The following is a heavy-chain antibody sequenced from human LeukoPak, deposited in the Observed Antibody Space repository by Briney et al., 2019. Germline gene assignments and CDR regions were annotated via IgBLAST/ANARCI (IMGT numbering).Heavy chain of an antibody. CDR2: FYHGGST. J-gene: IGHJ3*02. V-gene: IGHV4-34*01. Sequence: SETLSLTCAVYGGSFSGYYWSWIRQPPGKGLEWIGTFYHGGSTYYNPSLKSRVTISVDTSKNQFSLKLSSVTAADTAVYYCASGAYYDSSGYYDAFDIWGQGTMVTASS. CDR3: ASGAYYDSSGYYDAFDI. CDR1: GGSFSGYY. D-gene: IGHD3-22*01.